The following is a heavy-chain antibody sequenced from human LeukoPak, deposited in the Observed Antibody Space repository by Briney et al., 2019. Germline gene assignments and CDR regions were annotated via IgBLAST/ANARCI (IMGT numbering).Heavy chain of an antibody. CDR1: GFTFSGSA. D-gene: IGHD5-18*01. CDR3: TRRVDIAMVEGIDFDY. Sequence: GGSLRLSCAASGFTFSGSAMHWVRQASGKGLEWVGRIRSKANSYATAYAASVKGRFTISRDDPKNTAYLQMNSLKTEDTAVYYCTRRVDIAMVEGIDFDYWGQGTLVTVSS. V-gene: IGHV3-73*01. J-gene: IGHJ4*02. CDR2: IRSKANSYAT.